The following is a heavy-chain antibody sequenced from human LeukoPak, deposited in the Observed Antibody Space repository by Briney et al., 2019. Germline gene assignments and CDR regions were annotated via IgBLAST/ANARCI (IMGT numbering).Heavy chain of an antibody. V-gene: IGHV4-4*02. CDR2: IYHSGST. D-gene: IGHD2-15*01. CDR1: RGSLSSSNW. CDR3: ARPLSLGYCSGGSCYGRGAWFDR. J-gene: IGHJ5*02. Sequence: SETLSLTCAVSRGSLSSSNWWGWVRRPPGKGLEGIGQIYHSGSTNYNPSLKSRVTISVDKSKNQFSLKLRSVTAADTAVYYCARPLSLGYCSGGSCYGRGAWFDRWGQGTLVTVSS.